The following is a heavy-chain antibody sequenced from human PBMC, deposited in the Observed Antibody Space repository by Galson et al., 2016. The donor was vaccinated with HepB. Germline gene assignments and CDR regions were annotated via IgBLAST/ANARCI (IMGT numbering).Heavy chain of an antibody. D-gene: IGHD6-13*01. Sequence: SLRLSCAASGLTFSNYGMHWVRQAPGKGLEWVAVIWYDGSNKYYADSVKGRFTISRDNSKNTLYLQMNSLRAEDTAVYYCARGYSSSWYLYYFDYWGQGTLFTVSS. CDR1: GLTFSNYG. J-gene: IGHJ4*02. CDR2: IWYDGSNK. CDR3: ARGYSSSWYLYYFDY. V-gene: IGHV3-33*01.